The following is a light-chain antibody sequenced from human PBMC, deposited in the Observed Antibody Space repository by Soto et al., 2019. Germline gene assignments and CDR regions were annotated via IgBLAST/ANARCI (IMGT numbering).Light chain of an antibody. CDR2: GAS. V-gene: IGKV3-15*01. J-gene: IGKJ1*01. Sequence: EILMTHSPATLAVSPWETTILSCMASQSINSDVAWYQQKLGQTPRLLIYGASTRAIGVPARFSGSGSGTEFALTISSLQSEDFAVYYCQQFTSWPWTFGQGTKVDIK. CDR1: QSINSD. CDR3: QQFTSWPWT.